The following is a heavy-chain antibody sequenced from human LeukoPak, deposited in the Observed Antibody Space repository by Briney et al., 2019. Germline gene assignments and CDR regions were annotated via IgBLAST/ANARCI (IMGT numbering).Heavy chain of an antibody. CDR2: INHSGST. Sequence: KASETLSLTCAVYGGSFSGYYWSWIRQPPGKGLEWIGEINHSGSTNYNPSLKSRVTISVDTSKNQFSLKLSSVTAADTAVYYCARKIRYSYLDAFDIWGQGTMVTVSS. V-gene: IGHV4-34*01. CDR1: GGSFSGYY. J-gene: IGHJ3*02. CDR3: ARKIRYSYLDAFDI. D-gene: IGHD5-18*01.